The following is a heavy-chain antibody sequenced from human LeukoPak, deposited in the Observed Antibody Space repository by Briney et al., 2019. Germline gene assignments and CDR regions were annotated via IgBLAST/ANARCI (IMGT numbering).Heavy chain of an antibody. D-gene: IGHD5-18*01. CDR1: GFTFSSYW. Sequence: QHGGSLLLSCAASGFTFSSYWMCCVRQAPGKGLEWVANIKQDGSEKYYVDSVKGRFTTSRDNAKNSLYLQMNSLRAEDTAGYYCARDGYSYGYPRSYFDYWGQGTVVTVSS. CDR2: IKQDGSEK. CDR3: ARDGYSYGYPRSYFDY. V-gene: IGHV3-7*01. J-gene: IGHJ4*02.